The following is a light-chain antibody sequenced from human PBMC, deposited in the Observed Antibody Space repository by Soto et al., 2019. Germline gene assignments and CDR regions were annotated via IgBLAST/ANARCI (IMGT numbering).Light chain of an antibody. CDR2: EVS. V-gene: IGLV2-14*01. CDR1: SSDVGGYNY. Sequence: QSVLTQPASVSGSTGQSITISCTGTSSDVGGYNYVSWYQQHTGKAPKLMIYEVSNRPSGVSNRFSGSTSGNTASLTISGLQAEDDADYYCSSYTSSTVVFGGATKLPLL. CDR3: SSYTSSTVV. J-gene: IGLJ2*01.